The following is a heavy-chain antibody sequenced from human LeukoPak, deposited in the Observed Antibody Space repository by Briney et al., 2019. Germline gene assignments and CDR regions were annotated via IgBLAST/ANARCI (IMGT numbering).Heavy chain of an antibody. CDR2: IYYSGST. V-gene: IGHV4-59*08. Sequence: SETLSLTCTVSGGSISSYYWSWIRQPPGKGLEWIGYIYYSGSTNYNPSLKSRVTISVDTSKNQFSLRLSSVTAADTAVYYCARAAAAKTGVDNWFDPWGQGTLVTVSS. D-gene: IGHD6-13*01. CDR3: ARAAAAKTGVDNWFDP. J-gene: IGHJ5*02. CDR1: GGSISSYY.